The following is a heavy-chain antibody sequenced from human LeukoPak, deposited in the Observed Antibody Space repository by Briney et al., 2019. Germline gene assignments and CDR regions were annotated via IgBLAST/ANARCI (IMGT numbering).Heavy chain of an antibody. CDR1: GGSFSGYY. J-gene: IGHJ5*02. CDR2: INHSGST. CDR3: ARADILTGYYPGDWFDH. Sequence: SETLSLTCAVYGGSFSGYYWSWIRQPPGKGLEWIGEINHSGSTNCNPSLKSRVTISVDTSKNQFSLKLSSVTAADTAVYYCARADILTGYYPGDWFDHWGQGTLVTVSS. V-gene: IGHV4-34*01. D-gene: IGHD3-9*01.